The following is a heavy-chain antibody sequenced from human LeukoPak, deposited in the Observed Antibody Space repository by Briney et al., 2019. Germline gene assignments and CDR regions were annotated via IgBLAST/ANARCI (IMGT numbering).Heavy chain of an antibody. CDR1: GFTFTSYA. CDR2: TSGIGGST. Sequence: GGSLRLSCAAPGFTFTSYATRWVRQAPGKGLEWGGATSGIGGSTYYAGSVRGRFTLSRDKPKNPLYLQMNSLRAEDPAVYYCATREYSYCLYYFDYWGQGTLVTVSS. D-gene: IGHD5-18*01. V-gene: IGHV3-23*01. J-gene: IGHJ4*02. CDR3: ATREYSYCLYYFDY.